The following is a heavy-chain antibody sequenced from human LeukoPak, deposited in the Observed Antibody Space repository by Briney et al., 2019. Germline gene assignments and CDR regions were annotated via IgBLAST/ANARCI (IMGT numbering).Heavy chain of an antibody. CDR1: GFTFSSYA. J-gene: IGHJ6*02. CDR3: ARAYGDYEMDV. V-gene: IGHV3-30*04. Sequence: PGGSLRLSCAASGFTFSSYAMHWVRQAPGKGLEWVAVISYDGSNKYYADSVKGRFTISRDNSKNTLYLQMNSLRAEDTAAYYCARAYGDYEMDVWGQGTTVTVSS. CDR2: ISYDGSNK. D-gene: IGHD4-17*01.